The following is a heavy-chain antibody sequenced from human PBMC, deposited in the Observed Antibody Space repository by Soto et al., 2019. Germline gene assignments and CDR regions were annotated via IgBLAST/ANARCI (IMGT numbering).Heavy chain of an antibody. V-gene: IGHV1-69*13. Sequence: GPSVKVSCKASGGTFSSYAISWVRQAPGQGLEWMGGIIPIFGTANYAQKFQGRVTITADESTSTAYMELSSLRSEDTAVYYCARNGNQLLYSTEYNWFDPWGQGTLVTVSS. J-gene: IGHJ5*02. CDR1: GGTFSSYA. CDR3: ARNGNQLLYSTEYNWFDP. D-gene: IGHD2-2*02. CDR2: IIPIFGTA.